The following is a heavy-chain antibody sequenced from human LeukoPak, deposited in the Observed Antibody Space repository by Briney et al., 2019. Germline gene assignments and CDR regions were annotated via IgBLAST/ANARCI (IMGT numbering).Heavy chain of an antibody. V-gene: IGHV4-61*10. CDR1: GGSISSDYYY. Sequence: SETLSLTCTVSGGSISSDYYYWSWIRQPADKGLEWIGYIYYSGSTNYNPSLNSRVNILIDTSKNQFSLKLGSVTAADTAVYYCARRRVDSSGYDAFDIWGQGTMVTVSS. D-gene: IGHD3-22*01. CDR2: IYYSGST. CDR3: ARRRVDSSGYDAFDI. J-gene: IGHJ3*02.